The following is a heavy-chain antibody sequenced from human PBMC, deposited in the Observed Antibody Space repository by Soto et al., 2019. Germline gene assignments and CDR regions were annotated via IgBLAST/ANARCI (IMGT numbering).Heavy chain of an antibody. CDR2: ISGSGGST. V-gene: IGHV3-23*01. Sequence: GGSLRLSCAASGFTFSSYAMSWVRQAPGKGLEWVSAISGSGGSTYYADSVKGRFTISRDNSKNTLYLQMNSLRAEDTAVYYCAKDQSLGPYCSSTSCYEYYYYYMDVWAKGPRSPSP. D-gene: IGHD2-2*01. J-gene: IGHJ6*03. CDR3: AKDQSLGPYCSSTSCYEYYYYYMDV. CDR1: GFTFSSYA.